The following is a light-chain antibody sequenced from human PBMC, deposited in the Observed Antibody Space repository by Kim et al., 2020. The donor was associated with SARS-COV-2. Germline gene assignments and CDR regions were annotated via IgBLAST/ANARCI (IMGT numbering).Light chain of an antibody. V-gene: IGLV2-14*04. CDR2: DVS. CDR3: SSYTSSSTWV. J-gene: IGLJ3*02. CDR1: SSDVGGYNY. Sequence: TTLSRTGTSSDVGGYNYFSWYQQHPGKAPNLMIYDVSKRPSGVSNRFSGSKSGNTASLTISGLQAEDEADYYCSSYTSSSTWVFGGGTQLTVL.